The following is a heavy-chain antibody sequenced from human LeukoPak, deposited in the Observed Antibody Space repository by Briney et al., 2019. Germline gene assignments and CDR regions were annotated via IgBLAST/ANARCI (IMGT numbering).Heavy chain of an antibody. D-gene: IGHD2-2*01. CDR3: ARGSSDRYCSSTSCYVRRTNWFDP. CDR2: INHSGST. V-gene: IGHV4-34*01. CDR1: GGSFSGYY. Sequence: PSETLSLTCAVYGGSFSGYYGSWIRQPPGKGLEWIGEINHSGSTNYNPSLKSRVTISVDTSKNQFSLKLSSVTAADTAVYYCARGSSDRYCSSTSCYVRRTNWFDPWGQGTLVTVSS. J-gene: IGHJ5*02.